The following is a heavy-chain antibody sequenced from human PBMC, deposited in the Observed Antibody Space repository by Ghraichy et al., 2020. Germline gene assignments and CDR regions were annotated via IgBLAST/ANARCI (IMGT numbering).Heavy chain of an antibody. V-gene: IGHV4-59*01. CDR1: GGSISSYY. CDR3: ARGGYCSGGSCYSSGWFDP. CDR2: IYYSGGT. Sequence: SETLSLTCTVSGGSISSYYWSWIRQPPGKGLEWIGYIYYSGGTNYNPSLKSRVTISVDTSKNQFSLKLSSVTAADTAVYYCARGGYCSGGSCYSSGWFDPWGQGTLVTVSS. J-gene: IGHJ5*02. D-gene: IGHD2-15*01.